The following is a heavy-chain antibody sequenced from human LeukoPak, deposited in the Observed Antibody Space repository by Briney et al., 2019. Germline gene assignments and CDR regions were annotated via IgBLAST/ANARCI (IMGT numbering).Heavy chain of an antibody. CDR3: AKDGGLWVSAHWGDS. CDR1: GFIFSNDA. CDR2: IWFDGSNK. J-gene: IGHJ4*02. Sequence: GGSLRLSCAASGFIFSNDAMHWVRQAPGKGLEWVAFIWFDGSNKHYADSVKGRFTVSRDNSKNTLFLQMNSLRAEDTAVYYCAKDGGLWVSAHWGDSWGRGTLVTVSS. D-gene: IGHD7-27*01. V-gene: IGHV3-30*02.